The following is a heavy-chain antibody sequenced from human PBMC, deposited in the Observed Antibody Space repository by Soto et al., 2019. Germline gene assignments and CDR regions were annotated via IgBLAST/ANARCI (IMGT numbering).Heavy chain of an antibody. V-gene: IGHV1-69*02. CDR2: IIPILGIA. Sequence: QVQLVQSGAEVKKPGSSVKVSCKASGGTFSSYTISWVRQAPGQGLEWMGRIIPILGIANYAQKFQGRVTITSDNSTRTAYMELSSLRSVDTAVYYCARGYCSSTSCSVHYGMDVWGQGTTVTVSS. J-gene: IGHJ6*02. D-gene: IGHD2-2*01. CDR3: ARGYCSSTSCSVHYGMDV. CDR1: GGTFSSYT.